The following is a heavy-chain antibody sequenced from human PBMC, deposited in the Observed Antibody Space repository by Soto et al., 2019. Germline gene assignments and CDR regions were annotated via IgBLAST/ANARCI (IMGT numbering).Heavy chain of an antibody. Sequence: ASVKVSCKASGYTFTSYDINWVRQATGQGLEWMGWMNPNSGNTGYAQKFQGRVTMTRNTSISTAYMELSSLRSEDTAVYYCARGEWYYYYYYYMDVWGKGTTVTVSS. J-gene: IGHJ6*03. CDR1: GYTFTSYD. D-gene: IGHD3-3*01. CDR2: MNPNSGNT. V-gene: IGHV1-8*01. CDR3: ARGEWYYYYYYYMDV.